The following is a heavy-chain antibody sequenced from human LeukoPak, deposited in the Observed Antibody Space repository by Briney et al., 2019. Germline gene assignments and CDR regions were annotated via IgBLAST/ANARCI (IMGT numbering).Heavy chain of an antibody. D-gene: IGHD6-19*01. J-gene: IGHJ4*02. CDR3: ARNPYSSGWYYFDY. CDR2: ISSSSSYI. CDR1: GFTFSSYS. Sequence: GGSLRPSCAASGFTFSSYSMNWVRQAPGKGLEWVSSISSSSSYIYYADSVKGRFTISRDNAKNSLYLQMNSLRAEDTAVYYCARNPYSSGWYYFDYWGQGTLVTVSS. V-gene: IGHV3-21*01.